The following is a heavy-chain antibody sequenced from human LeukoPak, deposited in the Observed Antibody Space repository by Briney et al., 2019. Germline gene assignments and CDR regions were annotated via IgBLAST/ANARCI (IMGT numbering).Heavy chain of an antibody. V-gene: IGHV3-48*03. Sequence: PGGSLRLSCAASGFTFSSYEMNWVRQAPGKGLEWVSYISSSGSTIYYADSVKGRFTISRDNAKNSLYLQMNSLRAEDTAVYYCARDSKDGYYYDSSGYSLGFDYWGQGTLVTVSS. D-gene: IGHD3-22*01. CDR3: ARDSKDGYYYDSSGYSLGFDY. CDR1: GFTFSSYE. J-gene: IGHJ4*02. CDR2: ISSSGSTI.